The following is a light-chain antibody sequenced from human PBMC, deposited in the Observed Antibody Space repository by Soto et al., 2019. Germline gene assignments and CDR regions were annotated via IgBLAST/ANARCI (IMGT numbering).Light chain of an antibody. V-gene: IGKV1-5*01. CDR3: QQYISYPNT. CDR2: DAS. Sequence: DVQMTQSPSTLSASVGDRVTITCRASQSINSWLAWYQQTPGQAPKLLIFDASNLESGVTSRFSGSGSGTDFTLTISSLQPDDLGPYYCQQYISYPNTFGQGTKLEVK. J-gene: IGKJ2*01. CDR1: QSINSW.